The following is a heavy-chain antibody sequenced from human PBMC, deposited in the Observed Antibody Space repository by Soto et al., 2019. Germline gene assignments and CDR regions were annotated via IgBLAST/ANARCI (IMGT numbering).Heavy chain of an antibody. D-gene: IGHD1-26*01. CDR2: IYHSGST. CDR1: GYSISSGYY. J-gene: IGHJ6*02. CDR3: AREGGGSYYSGYYAMDV. Sequence: PSETLSLTCAVSGYSISSGYYWGWIRQPPGKGLEWIGSIYHSGSTFYNPSLKSRVTIPVDTSKNQFSLRLSSVTAADTAVYYCAREGGGSYYSGYYAMDVWGQGTTVTVSS. V-gene: IGHV4-38-2*02.